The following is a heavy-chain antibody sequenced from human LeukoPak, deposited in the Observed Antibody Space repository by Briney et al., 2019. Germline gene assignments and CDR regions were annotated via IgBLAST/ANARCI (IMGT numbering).Heavy chain of an antibody. J-gene: IGHJ6*03. V-gene: IGHV3-23*01. CDR3: AKDRYRGNYYYYYMDV. D-gene: IGHD2-2*02. Sequence: GGPLRLSCAASGFTFSNYWMTWVRQAPGKGLEWVSAISGSGGSTYYADSVKGRFTISRDNSKNTLYLQMNSLRAEDTAVYYCAKDRYRGNYYYYYMDVWGKGTTVTISS. CDR2: ISGSGGST. CDR1: GFTFSNYW.